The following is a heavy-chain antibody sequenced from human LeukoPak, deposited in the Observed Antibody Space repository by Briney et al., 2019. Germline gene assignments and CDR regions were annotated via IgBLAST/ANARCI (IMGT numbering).Heavy chain of an antibody. J-gene: IGHJ4*02. D-gene: IGHD3-10*01. CDR2: IRYEGSKQ. V-gene: IGHV3-30*02. CDR1: GFTFSSYW. Sequence: PGGSLRLSCAASGFTFSSYWMHWVRQAPGKGLEWVAFIRYEGSKQYYADSVKGRFTISRDNSKNQLYLQMNSLRAEDTALYYCAKDLMWADYYGSGSYLDYWGQGTLVTVSS. CDR3: AKDLMWADYYGSGSYLDY.